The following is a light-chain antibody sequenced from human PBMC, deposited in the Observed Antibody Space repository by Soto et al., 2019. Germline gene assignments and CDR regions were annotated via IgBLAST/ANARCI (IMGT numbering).Light chain of an antibody. V-gene: IGLV1-44*01. Sequence: QPVLTQPPSASGTPGQRVTISCSGSSSNIGSNTVNWYQQLPGTAPKLLIYSNNQRPSGVPDRFSGSKSGTSASLAISGLQSEDEADYYCAAWDVSLNGVVFGGGTKLTVL. CDR3: AAWDVSLNGVV. CDR2: SNN. J-gene: IGLJ2*01. CDR1: SSNIGSNT.